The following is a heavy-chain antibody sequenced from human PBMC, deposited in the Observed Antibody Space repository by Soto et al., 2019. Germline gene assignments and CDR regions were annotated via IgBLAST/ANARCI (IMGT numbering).Heavy chain of an antibody. D-gene: IGHD4-17*01. Sequence: SETLSLTCTVSGASIITDDYFWVWIRQSPRRGLELIGSISYSGRTYDNPSLQSRVTISIDASKNQFSLKLTSVTTADTAVYYCARRRASDYGGNHHPYYFDRWGQGALVTVSS. CDR3: ARRRASDYGGNHHPYYFDR. J-gene: IGHJ4*02. CDR1: GASIITDDYF. CDR2: ISYSGRT. V-gene: IGHV4-39*01.